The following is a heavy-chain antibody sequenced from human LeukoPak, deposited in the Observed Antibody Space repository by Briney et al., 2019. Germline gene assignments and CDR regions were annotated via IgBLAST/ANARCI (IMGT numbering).Heavy chain of an antibody. Sequence: ASVKVSCKASGHTFTGYYMHWVRQAPGQGLEWMGIINPSGGSTTYAQKFQGRVTMTRDTSTSTAYMELSSLRSEDTAVYYCARGIYGDYPGDYWGQGTLVTVSS. CDR3: ARGIYGDYPGDY. V-gene: IGHV1-46*01. D-gene: IGHD4-17*01. J-gene: IGHJ4*01. CDR1: GHTFTGYY. CDR2: INPSGGST.